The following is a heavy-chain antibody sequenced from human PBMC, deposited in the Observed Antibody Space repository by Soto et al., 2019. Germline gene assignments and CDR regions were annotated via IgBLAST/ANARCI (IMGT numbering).Heavy chain of an antibody. Sequence: SLTCTVSGGSISSYYWSWIRQPPGKGLEWIGYIYYSGSTNYNPSLKSRVTISVDTSKNQFSLQLSSVTAADTAVYYCARVAESSSWPYYYYGMDAGGQGAPVTVSS. J-gene: IGHJ6*02. V-gene: IGHV4-59*01. CDR1: GGSISSYY. CDR3: ARVAESSSWPYYYYGMDA. D-gene: IGHD6-13*01. CDR2: IYYSGST.